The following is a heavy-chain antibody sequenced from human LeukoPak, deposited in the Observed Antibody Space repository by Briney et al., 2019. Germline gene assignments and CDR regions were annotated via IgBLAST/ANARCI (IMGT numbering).Heavy chain of an antibody. V-gene: IGHV3-48*03. Sequence: PGGSLRLSCAASGFTFSSYEMNWVRQAPGKGLEWVLYISSSGSTIYYADSVKGRFTISRDNAKNSLYLQMNSLRAEDTAVYYCARFADYYDSSGYPIPFDYWGQGTLVTVSS. CDR1: GFTFSSYE. D-gene: IGHD3-22*01. CDR3: ARFADYYDSSGYPIPFDY. J-gene: IGHJ4*02. CDR2: ISSSGSTI.